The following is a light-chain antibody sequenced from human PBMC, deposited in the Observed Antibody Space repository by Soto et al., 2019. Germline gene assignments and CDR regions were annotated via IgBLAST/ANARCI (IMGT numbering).Light chain of an antibody. CDR3: QQYYSTPCA. CDR1: QSVLYSSNNKNY. J-gene: IGKJ1*01. V-gene: IGKV4-1*01. Sequence: DIVMTQSPDSLAVSLGERATINCKSSQSVLYSSNNKNYLAWYQQKPGQPPKLLIYWASTRESGFPDRFSGSGSGSDFTLTISSLQAEDVAVYYCQQYYSTPCAFGQGTKVEIK. CDR2: WAS.